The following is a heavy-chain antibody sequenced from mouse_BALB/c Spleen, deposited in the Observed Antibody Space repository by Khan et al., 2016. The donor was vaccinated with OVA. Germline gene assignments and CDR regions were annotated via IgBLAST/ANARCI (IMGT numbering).Heavy chain of an antibody. CDR1: GYSFTSYC. CDR3: ARFPDNRYEVGYYVMDY. CDR2: INPSNGRT. Sequence: QVQLQQPGAELVKPADSLRLSCTASGYSFTSYCMHWVKQRPGQGLEWMGEINPSNGRTNYNAKFKSKATLSVDTSSSTAYMQLSSLTTEDSAVYYCARFPDNRYEVGYYVMDYWGQGTSVTVSS. V-gene: IGHV1S81*02. J-gene: IGHJ4*01. D-gene: IGHD2-14*01.